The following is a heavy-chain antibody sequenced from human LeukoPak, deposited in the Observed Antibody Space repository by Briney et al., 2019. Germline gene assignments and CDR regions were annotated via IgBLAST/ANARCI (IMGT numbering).Heavy chain of an antibody. V-gene: IGHV4-59*01. J-gene: IGHJ4*02. CDR1: GGSISSYY. Sequence: PSETLSLTCTVSGGSISSYYWSWIRQPPGKELEWIGYIYYSGSTNYNPSLKSRVTVSVDTSKNQFSLKLSSVTAADTAVYYCAGDKQSYPYWGQGTLVTVSS. CDR3: AGDKQSYPY. CDR2: IYYSGST.